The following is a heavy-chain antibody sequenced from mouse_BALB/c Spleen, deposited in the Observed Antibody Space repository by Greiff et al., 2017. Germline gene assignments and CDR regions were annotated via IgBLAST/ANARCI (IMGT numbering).Heavy chain of an antibody. J-gene: IGHJ2*01. CDR2: INSNGGST. CDR1: GFTFSSYG. D-gene: IGHD2-4*01. V-gene: IGHV5-6-3*01. Sequence: DVMLVESGGGLVQPGGSLNLSCAASGFTFSSYGMSWVRQTPDKRLELVATINSNGGSTYYPDSVKGRFTISRDNAKNTLYLQMSSLKSEDTAMYYCARDHDYDGFDYWGQGTTLTVSS. CDR3: ARDHDYDGFDY.